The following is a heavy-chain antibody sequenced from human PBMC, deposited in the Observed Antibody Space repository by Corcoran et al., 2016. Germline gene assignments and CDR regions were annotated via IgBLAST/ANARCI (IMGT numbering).Heavy chain of an antibody. CDR2: IIPIFGTA. Sequence: QVQLVQSGAEVKKPGSSVKVSCKASGGTFSSYAISWVRQAPGQGLEWMGGIIPIFGTANYTPKFQGRVTITADKSTSTAYMELSSLRSEDTAVYYCATFNSPSYYFDYWGQGTLVTVSS. CDR1: GGTFSSYA. J-gene: IGHJ4*02. D-gene: IGHD1-20*01. V-gene: IGHV1-69*06. CDR3: ATFNSPSYYFDY.